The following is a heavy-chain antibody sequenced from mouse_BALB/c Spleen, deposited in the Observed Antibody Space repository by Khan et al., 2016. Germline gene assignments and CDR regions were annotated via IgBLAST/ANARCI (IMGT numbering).Heavy chain of an antibody. J-gene: IGHJ4*01. CDR1: GYTFTHYG. CDR3: ARMRSYLSAMDY. D-gene: IGHD2-12*01. CDR2: INTYTGEP. V-gene: IGHV9-1*02. Sequence: QTQLVQSGPELKKPGETVKISCKASGYTFTHYGMNWVKQAPGKALKGMGCINTYTGEPTYADDFKGRFTFSLETSASTAYMQTNHLTNADMATYFCARMRSYLSAMDYWGQGTSGTVSS.